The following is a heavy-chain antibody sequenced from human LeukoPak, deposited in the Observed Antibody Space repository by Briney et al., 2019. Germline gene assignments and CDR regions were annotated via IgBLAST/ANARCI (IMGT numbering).Heavy chain of an antibody. CDR2: IYPGDSDT. Sequence: GESLKISCKGSGYSFTSYWIGWVRQMPGKGLEWMGIIYPGDSDTRYSPSFQGQVTISADKSISTAYLQWSSLKASDTAMYYCARSRVLAATGENYYYYMDVWGKGTTVTVSS. V-gene: IGHV5-51*01. J-gene: IGHJ6*03. CDR3: ARSRVLAATGENYYYYMDV. CDR1: GYSFTSYW. D-gene: IGHD2-15*01.